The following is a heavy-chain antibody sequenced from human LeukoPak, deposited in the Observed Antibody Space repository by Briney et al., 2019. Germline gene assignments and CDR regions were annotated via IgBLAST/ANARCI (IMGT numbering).Heavy chain of an antibody. CDR2: ISGSGAST. D-gene: IGHD2-2*02. CDR3: AKGSRGYTNYYFDY. V-gene: IGHV3-23*01. Sequence: PGGSLRLSCASSGFSFSGYAMIWVRQAPGKGLELVSTISGSGASTFYADSVRGRFITSKDIPSNIVYLQMNSLRAEDTAVYYCAKGSRGYTNYYFDYWGQGTLVTVPS. CDR1: GFSFSGYA. J-gene: IGHJ4*02.